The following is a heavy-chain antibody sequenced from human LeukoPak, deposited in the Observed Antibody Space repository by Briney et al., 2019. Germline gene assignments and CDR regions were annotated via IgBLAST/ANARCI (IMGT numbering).Heavy chain of an antibody. J-gene: IGHJ3*02. V-gene: IGHV4-59*12. CDR1: GGSLSSYY. D-gene: IGHD1-26*01. CDR2: VYYSGST. CDR3: ARGASRAFDI. Sequence: SETLSLTCTVSGGSLSSYYWSWIRQPPGKGLEWIGYVYYSGSTNYNPSLKSRVTMSVDTSKNQFSLKLSSVTAADTAVYYCARGASRAFDIWGQGTMVTVSS.